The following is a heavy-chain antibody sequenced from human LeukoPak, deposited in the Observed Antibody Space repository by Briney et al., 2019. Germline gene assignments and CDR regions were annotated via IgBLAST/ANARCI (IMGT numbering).Heavy chain of an antibody. D-gene: IGHD3-10*01. J-gene: IGHJ6*02. CDR1: GGSISSYY. CDR3: ARAAIWFGELEYYGMDV. V-gene: IGHV4-59*01. Sequence: SETLSLTCTVSGGSISSYYWRWIRQPPGKGLEWIGYIYYSGSTNYNPSLKSRVTISVDTSKNQFSLKLSSVTAADTAVYYCARAAIWFGELEYYGMDVWGQGTTVTVSS. CDR2: IYYSGST.